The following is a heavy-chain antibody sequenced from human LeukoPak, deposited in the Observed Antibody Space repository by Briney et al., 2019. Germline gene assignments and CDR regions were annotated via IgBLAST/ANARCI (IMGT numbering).Heavy chain of an antibody. D-gene: IGHD1-7*01. J-gene: IGHJ4*02. CDR1: GGSISSGSYY. CDR2: IYTSGST. Sequence: SQTLSLTCTVSGGSISSGSYYWSWIRQPAGKGLEWIGRIYTSGSTNYNPSLKSRVTISVDTSKNQFSLKLSSVTAADTAVYYCARGHNWNFFLRDYFDYWGQGTLVTVSS. CDR3: ARGHNWNFFLRDYFDY. V-gene: IGHV4-61*02.